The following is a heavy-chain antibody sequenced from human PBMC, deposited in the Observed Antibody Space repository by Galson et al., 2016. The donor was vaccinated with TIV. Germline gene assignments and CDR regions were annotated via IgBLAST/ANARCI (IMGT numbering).Heavy chain of an antibody. J-gene: IGHJ4*02. CDR1: GFTFSSYE. CDR2: IIESGRST. Sequence: SLRLSCAASGFTFSSYEMNWVRQAPGKGLEWVSYIIESGRSTYYADSVKGRFSISRDNAKNSLYLQISSLRAEDTAVYYCARGRGYCDTTSCYVDYWGQGTLVTVSS. CDR3: ARGRGYCDTTSCYVDY. D-gene: IGHD2-2*01. V-gene: IGHV3-48*03.